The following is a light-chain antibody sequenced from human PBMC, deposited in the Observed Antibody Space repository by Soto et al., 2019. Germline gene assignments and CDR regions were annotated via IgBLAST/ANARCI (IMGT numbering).Light chain of an antibody. CDR1: QGIRSY. Sequence: DVQLTQSPSFLSASVGDRVTITCRASQGIRSYLAWYQQKPGKAAKLLIYAASTLQSGVPSRFSGSGSGRTYTPPISSLQPEDFATYYCQQLNSYPPFTFGPGTKLDIK. CDR2: AAS. CDR3: QQLNSYPPFT. J-gene: IGKJ3*01. V-gene: IGKV1-9*01.